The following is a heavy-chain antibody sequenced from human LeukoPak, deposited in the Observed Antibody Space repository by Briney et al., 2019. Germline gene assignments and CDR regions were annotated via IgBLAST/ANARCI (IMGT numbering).Heavy chain of an antibody. CDR2: IYYSGST. CDR3: ARAVYSSSWYYFDY. J-gene: IGHJ4*02. Sequence: SETLSLTCTVSGGSISSYYWSWIRQPPGKGLEWIGYIYYSGSTNYNPSLKSRVTISVDKSKNQFSLKLSSVTAADTAVYYCARAVYSSSWYYFDYWGQGTLVTVSS. V-gene: IGHV4-59*12. D-gene: IGHD6-13*01. CDR1: GGSISSYY.